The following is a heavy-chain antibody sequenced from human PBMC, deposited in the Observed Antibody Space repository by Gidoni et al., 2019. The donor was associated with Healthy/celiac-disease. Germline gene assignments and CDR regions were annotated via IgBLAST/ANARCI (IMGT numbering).Heavy chain of an antibody. CDR1: GYTFTSYG. D-gene: IGHD3-22*01. J-gene: IGHJ4*02. CDR3: ARRANYYDSSGYYQSYYFDY. CDR2: ISVYNGNT. V-gene: IGHV1-18*01. Sequence: QVQLVQSGAEVKKPGASVKVSCKTSGYTFTSYGISWVRQAPGQGLEWMGWISVYNGNTNYAQKLQGRVTMTTDTSTSTAYMELRSLRSDDTAVYYCARRANYYDSSGYYQSYYFDYWGQGTLVTVSS.